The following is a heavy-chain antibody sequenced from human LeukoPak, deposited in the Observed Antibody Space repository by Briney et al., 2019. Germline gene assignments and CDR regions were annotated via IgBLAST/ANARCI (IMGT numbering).Heavy chain of an antibody. J-gene: IGHJ4*02. Sequence: GGSLRLSCAASGFTFSSYEMNWVRQAPGKGLEWVSYISSSGSTIYYADSVKGRFTVSRDNAKNSLYLQMNSLRAEDTAVYYCARGGYYYFDYWGQGTLVTVSS. CDR2: ISSSGSTI. V-gene: IGHV3-48*03. CDR1: GFTFSSYE. CDR3: ARGGYYYFDY. D-gene: IGHD3-22*01.